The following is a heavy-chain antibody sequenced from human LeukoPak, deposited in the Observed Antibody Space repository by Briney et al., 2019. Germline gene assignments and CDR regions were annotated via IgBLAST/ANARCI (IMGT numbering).Heavy chain of an antibody. Sequence: GASVKVSCKASGYTFTCYYMHWVRQAPGQGLEWMGWINPNSGGTNYAQKFQGRVTMTRDTSISTAYMELSRLRSDDTAVYYCARVNTLVYYDSSGYPDYWGQGTLVTVSS. CDR3: ARVNTLVYYDSSGYPDY. D-gene: IGHD3-22*01. CDR1: GYTFTCYY. V-gene: IGHV1-2*02. CDR2: INPNSGGT. J-gene: IGHJ4*02.